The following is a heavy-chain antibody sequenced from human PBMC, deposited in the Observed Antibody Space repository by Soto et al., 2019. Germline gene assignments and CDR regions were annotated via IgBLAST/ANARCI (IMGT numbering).Heavy chain of an antibody. CDR1: GFIVSSLY. V-gene: IGHV3-66*04. J-gene: IGHJ5*02. CDR2: IYSGGNT. Sequence: EVQLVESGGGLVQPGGSLRLSCVVSGFIVSSLYMSWVRQAPGKGLEWVSVIYSGGNTYYADSVKGRFTISRDNSKNTLYLQMNSLRAEDTAVYYCARHDWFDPWGQGILVTVSS. CDR3: ARHDWFDP.